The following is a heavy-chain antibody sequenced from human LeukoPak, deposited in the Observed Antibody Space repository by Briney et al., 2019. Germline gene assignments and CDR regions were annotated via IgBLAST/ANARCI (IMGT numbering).Heavy chain of an antibody. V-gene: IGHV1-18*01. J-gene: IGHJ6*03. D-gene: IGHD2-15*01. CDR3: ARLRIYYYYYYMDV. CDR2: ISTYNGNT. CDR1: GYTFTTYG. Sequence: ASVKVSCKASGYTFTTYGISWVRQAPGQGLEWMGWISTYNGNTNYAQELQGRVTMTTDTSTSTAYMELRSLRSDDTAVFYCARLRIYYYYYYMDVWGKGTTVTVSS.